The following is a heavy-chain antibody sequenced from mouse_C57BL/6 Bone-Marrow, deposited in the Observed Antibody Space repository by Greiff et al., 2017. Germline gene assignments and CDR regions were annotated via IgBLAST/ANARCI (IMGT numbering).Heavy chain of an antibody. Sequence: VQLQQSGAELVRPGASVKLSCTASGFNIKDDYMHWVKQRPEQGLEWIGWIDPENGDTEYASKFQGKATITADTSSNTAYLQLSSLTSEDSAVYYCARGVYYSGDFDYWGQGTTLTVSS. V-gene: IGHV14-4*01. CDR1: GFNIKDDY. J-gene: IGHJ2*01. D-gene: IGHD2-12*01. CDR3: ARGVYYSGDFDY. CDR2: IDPENGDT.